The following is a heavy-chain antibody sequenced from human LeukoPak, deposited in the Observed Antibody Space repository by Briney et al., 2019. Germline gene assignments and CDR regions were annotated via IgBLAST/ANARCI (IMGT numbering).Heavy chain of an antibody. J-gene: IGHJ4*02. CDR3: ANGRCSGGTCHPTDEFDF. CDR2: ISPDGRYK. V-gene: IGHV3-30*18. CDR1: GLTLSNYD. D-gene: IGHD2-15*01. Sequence: GGSLRLSCAASGLTLSNYDIHWVRQPPGKGLEWVAGISPDGRYKYYADSVRGRFTVSRDNSRNTVFLQMDSLGDEDAAVYYCANGRCSGGTCHPTDEFDFWGQGTLVTVSS.